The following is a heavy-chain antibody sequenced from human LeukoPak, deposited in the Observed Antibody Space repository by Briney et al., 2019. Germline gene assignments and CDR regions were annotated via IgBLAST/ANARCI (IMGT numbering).Heavy chain of an antibody. CDR2: IIPIFGTA. J-gene: IGHJ6*03. V-gene: IGHV1-69*05. CDR1: GGTFSSYA. CDR3: AREDRDYYYMDV. Sequence: SVKVSCKASGGTFSSYAISWVRQAPGQGLEWMGWIIPIFGTANYAQKFQGRATISTDESTSTAYMELSSLRSEDTAVYHCAREDRDYYYMDVWGKGTTVTVSS.